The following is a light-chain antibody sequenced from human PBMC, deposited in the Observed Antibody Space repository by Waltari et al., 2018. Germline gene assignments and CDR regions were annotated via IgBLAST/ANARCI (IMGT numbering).Light chain of an antibody. Sequence: QSALTQPASVSGSPGPSTTISCTGTSSDVGAYNYVPWYQQHPGQSPKLMIYDVNKRPSGFSNRFSGSKSGNTASLTISGLQAEDEADYYCSSFTSSSTSLIGGGTKLTVL. V-gene: IGLV2-14*03. J-gene: IGLJ2*01. CDR3: SSFTSSSTSL. CDR2: DVN. CDR1: SSDVGAYNY.